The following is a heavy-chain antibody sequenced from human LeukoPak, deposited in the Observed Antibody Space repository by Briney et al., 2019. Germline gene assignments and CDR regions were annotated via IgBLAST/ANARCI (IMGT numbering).Heavy chain of an antibody. V-gene: IGHV3-23*01. D-gene: IGHD2-2*01. CDR3: ARDWPRCSSSSFPGGIDY. CDR1: GFTFSSYA. Sequence: GGSLRLSRAASGFTFSSYAMTWVRQAPGKGLEWVSTITGSGGTTYYADSVKGRFTISRDNSENTLYLQMNSLTAEDTAVYYCARDWPRCSSSSFPGGIDYWGQGTLVTVSS. CDR2: ITGSGGTT. J-gene: IGHJ4*02.